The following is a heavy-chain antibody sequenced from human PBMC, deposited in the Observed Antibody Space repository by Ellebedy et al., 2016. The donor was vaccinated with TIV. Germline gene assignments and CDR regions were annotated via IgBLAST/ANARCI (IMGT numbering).Heavy chain of an antibody. Sequence: MPSETLSLTCSVSGDSINIYYWNWIRLPPAKGLEWIGYIYHLLGPKYNPSLRGRVTISVDVSKNQFSLTLNSVTAADTAVYYCASGGGSAMDPNYFDYWGQGTLVTVSS. V-gene: IGHV4-59*12. CDR3: ASGGGSAMDPNYFDY. D-gene: IGHD2-2*01. CDR2: IYHLLGP. CDR1: GDSINIYY. J-gene: IGHJ4*02.